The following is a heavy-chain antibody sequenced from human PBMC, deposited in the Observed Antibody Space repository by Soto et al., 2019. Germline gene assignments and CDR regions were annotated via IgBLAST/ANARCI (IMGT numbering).Heavy chain of an antibody. CDR1: GFTFSSYA. CDR3: ARDREGFWSGCMDV. J-gene: IGHJ6*03. CDR2: ISYDGSNK. D-gene: IGHD3-3*01. Sequence: GGSLRLSCAASGFTFSSYAMHWVRQAPGKGLEWVAFISYDGSNKYYADSVKGRFTISRDNSKNTLYLQMNSLRAEDTAVYYCARDREGFWSGCMDVWGKAITVTVS. V-gene: IGHV3-30-3*01.